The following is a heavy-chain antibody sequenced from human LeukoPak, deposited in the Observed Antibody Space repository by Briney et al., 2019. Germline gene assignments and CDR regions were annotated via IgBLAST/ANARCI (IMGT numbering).Heavy chain of an antibody. V-gene: IGHV1-69*06. CDR1: GGTFSSYA. J-gene: IGHJ3*02. CDR2: IIPIFGTA. D-gene: IGHD3-3*01. Sequence: SVKVSCKASGGTFSSYAISWVRQAPGQGLEWMGGIIPIFGTANYAQKFQGRVTITADKSTSTAYMELSSLRSEDTAVYYCASAGYDFWSGSPEAFDIWGQGTMVTVSS. CDR3: ASAGYDFWSGSPEAFDI.